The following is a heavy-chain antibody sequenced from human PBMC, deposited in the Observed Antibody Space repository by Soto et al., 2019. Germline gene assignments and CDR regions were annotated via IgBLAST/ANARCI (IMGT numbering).Heavy chain of an antibody. CDR1: GFTFSSYG. Sequence: QVQLVESGGGVVQPGRSLRLSCAASGFTFSSYGMHWVRQAPGKGLEWVAVISYDGSNKYYADSVKGRFTISRDNSKNTLYLQMNSLRAEDTAVYYCAKTPYCGGDCFRVGNLDYWGQGTLVTVSS. CDR3: AKTPYCGGDCFRVGNLDY. J-gene: IGHJ4*02. CDR2: ISYDGSNK. D-gene: IGHD2-21*02. V-gene: IGHV3-30*18.